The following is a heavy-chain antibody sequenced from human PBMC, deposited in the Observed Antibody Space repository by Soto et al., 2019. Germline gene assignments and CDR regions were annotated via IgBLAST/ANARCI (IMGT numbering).Heavy chain of an antibody. CDR1: GYTFTSYA. V-gene: IGHV1-3*01. D-gene: IGHD2-2*01. J-gene: IGHJ6*02. CDR3: ARSGYCSSTSCYGEGVYYYYGMDV. Sequence: ASVKVSFKASGYTFTSYAMHWVRQAPGQRLEWMGWINAGNGNTKYSQKFQGRVTITRDTSAGTAYMELSSLRSEDTAVYYCARSGYCSSTSCYGEGVYYYYGMDVWGQGTTVTVSS. CDR2: INAGNGNT.